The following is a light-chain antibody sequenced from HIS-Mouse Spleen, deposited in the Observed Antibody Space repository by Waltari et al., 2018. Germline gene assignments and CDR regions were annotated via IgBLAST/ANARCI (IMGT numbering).Light chain of an antibody. CDR2: DVS. V-gene: IGLV2-11*01. J-gene: IGLJ1*01. CDR1: SSDVGGYNY. Sequence: QSALTQPRSVSGSPGQSVTISCTGTSSDVGGYNYVSWYQQHPGKAPKLMIYDVSKRPSGVPDRFSGSKPVNTASLTISGLQAEDEADYYCCSYAGSYTGVFGTGTKVTVL. CDR3: CSYAGSYTGV.